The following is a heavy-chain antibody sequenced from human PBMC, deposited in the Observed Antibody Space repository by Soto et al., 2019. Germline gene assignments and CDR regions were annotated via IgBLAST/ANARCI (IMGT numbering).Heavy chain of an antibody. V-gene: IGHV4-39*02. Sequence: SSETLSLTCTVSGGSISSSSYYWGWIRQPPGKGLEWIGSIYYSGSTYYNPSLKSRVTISVDTSKNHFAMRLSSVTAADTAVYYCARASSSSSAADYWGQGTLVTVS. CDR3: ARASSSSSAADY. CDR2: IYYSGST. D-gene: IGHD6-6*01. CDR1: GGSISSSSYY. J-gene: IGHJ4*02.